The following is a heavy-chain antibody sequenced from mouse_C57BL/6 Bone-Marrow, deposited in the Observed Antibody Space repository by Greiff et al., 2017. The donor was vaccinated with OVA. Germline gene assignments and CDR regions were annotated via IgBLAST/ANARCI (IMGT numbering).Heavy chain of an antibody. CDR1: GYTFTSYG. CDR2: IYPRSGNT. J-gene: IGHJ2*01. V-gene: IGHV1-81*01. Sequence: QVQLQQSGAELARPGASVKLSCKASGYTFTSYGISWVKQRTGQGLAWIGEIYPRSGNTYYNEKFKGKATLTADKSSSTEYMELRGLTSEDSAVYVGARYRIYYSSSYVYYCDYWGQGTTLTVSS. D-gene: IGHD1-1*01. CDR3: ARYRIYYSSSYVYYCDY.